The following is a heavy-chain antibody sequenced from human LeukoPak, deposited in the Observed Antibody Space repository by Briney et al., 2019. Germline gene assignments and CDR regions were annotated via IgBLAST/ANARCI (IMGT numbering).Heavy chain of an antibody. J-gene: IGHJ4*02. V-gene: IGHV3-7*01. CDR2: IKQDGSEK. Sequence: PGGSLRLSCAASGFTFSAYWMSWVRQAPGKGLEWVANIKQDGSEKYYVGSVKGRFTISSDNVKNSLYLQMNNLRAEDTAVYYCARDPEYYSDSSFKDYWGQGTLVTVSS. CDR1: GFTFSAYW. D-gene: IGHD3-22*01. CDR3: ARDPEYYSDSSFKDY.